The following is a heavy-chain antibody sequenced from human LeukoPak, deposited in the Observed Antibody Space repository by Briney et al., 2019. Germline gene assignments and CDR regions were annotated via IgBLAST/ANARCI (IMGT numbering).Heavy chain of an antibody. Sequence: SETLSLTCTVSGGSISGYYWSWIRQPPGKGLEWIGYIYYSGSTNYNPSLKSRVTISVDTSKNQFSLKLSSVTAADTAVYYCARASMTMLPQHWGQGTLVTVSS. J-gene: IGHJ1*01. CDR2: IYYSGST. CDR1: GGSISGYY. D-gene: IGHD3-10*01. CDR3: ARASMTMLPQH. V-gene: IGHV4-59*01.